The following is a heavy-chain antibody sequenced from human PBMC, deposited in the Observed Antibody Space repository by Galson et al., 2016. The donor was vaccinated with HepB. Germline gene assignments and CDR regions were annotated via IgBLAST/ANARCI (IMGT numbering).Heavy chain of an antibody. CDR2: IKPDGSEI. Sequence: SLRLSCAASGFTFSNHWMIWVRQTPGKGLEWVANIKPDGSEIYYVDSVKGRFSISRDNAKNSLSLQMNSLRVEDTAMYYCVRRHWYDTTWGYFDYWGQGTQVTVSS. CDR3: VRRHWYDTTWGYFDY. V-gene: IGHV3-7*03. D-gene: IGHD1-1*01. CDR1: GFTFSNHW. J-gene: IGHJ4*03.